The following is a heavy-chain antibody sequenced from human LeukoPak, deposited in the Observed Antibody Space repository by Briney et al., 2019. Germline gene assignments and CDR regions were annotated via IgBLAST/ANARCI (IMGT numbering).Heavy chain of an antibody. CDR1: GFTFSSYG. D-gene: IGHD3-22*01. V-gene: IGHV3-33*06. CDR2: IWYDGSNK. CDR3: AKGSSGYFADL. J-gene: IGHJ5*02. Sequence: GGSLRLSCAASGFTFSSYGMHWVRQAPGKGLEWVAVIWYDGSNKYYGDSVKGRFTISRDNSKKTLYLQMNSLRVEDTALYYCAKGSSGYFADLWGQGTLVTVSS.